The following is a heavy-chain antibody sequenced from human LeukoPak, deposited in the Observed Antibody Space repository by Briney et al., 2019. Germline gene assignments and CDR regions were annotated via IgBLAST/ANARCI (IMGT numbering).Heavy chain of an antibody. CDR2: ISSSSSYT. D-gene: IGHD3-10*01. V-gene: IGHV3-11*06. Sequence: PGGSLRLSCAASGFTFSDYYMSWIRQAPGKGLEWVSYISSSSSYTNYADSVKGRFTISRDNAKNSLYLQMNSLRAEDTAVYYCARDSGYYGSGSYYNSYYGMDVWGQGTTVTVFS. CDR1: GFTFSDYY. CDR3: ARDSGYYGSGSYYNSYYGMDV. J-gene: IGHJ6*02.